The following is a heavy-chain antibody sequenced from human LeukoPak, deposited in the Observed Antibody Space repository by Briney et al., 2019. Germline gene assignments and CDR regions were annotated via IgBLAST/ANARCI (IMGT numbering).Heavy chain of an antibody. Sequence: SETLSLTCAVYGGSFSGYYWSWIRQPPGKGLEWIGEINHSGSTNYNPSLKSRVTISVDTSKNQFARKLSSVAGADTAVYYCARGRIAVAAGPVWFDPWGQGALVTVSS. V-gene: IGHV4-34*01. CDR3: ARGRIAVAAGPVWFDP. J-gene: IGHJ5*02. D-gene: IGHD6-19*01. CDR2: INHSGST. CDR1: GGSFSGYY.